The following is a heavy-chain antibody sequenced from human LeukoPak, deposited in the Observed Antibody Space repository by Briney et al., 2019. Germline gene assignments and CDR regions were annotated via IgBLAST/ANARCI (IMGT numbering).Heavy chain of an antibody. D-gene: IGHD1-26*01. V-gene: IGHV4-59*12. J-gene: IGHJ4*02. CDR3: ARGPSIVGATKETNFDY. Sequence: SETLSLTCSVSGDSISDYYWAWIRQPPGKGLEWIGYSGSTKYDPSLKSRVSISVDTSKNQFSLKLSSVTAADTAVYYCARGPSIVGATKETNFDYWGQGTLVTVSS. CDR2: SGST. CDR1: GDSISDYY.